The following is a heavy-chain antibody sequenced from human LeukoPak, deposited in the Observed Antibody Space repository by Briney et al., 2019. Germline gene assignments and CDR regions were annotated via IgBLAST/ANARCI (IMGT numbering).Heavy chain of an antibody. V-gene: IGHV4-61*02. CDR3: ARDSGSQNY. CDR1: GGFISSGRYY. J-gene: IGHJ4*02. CDR2: IYTSGST. D-gene: IGHD1-26*01. Sequence: PSETLSLTCTVSGGFISSGRYYWSWIRQPAGKGLEWIGRIYTSGSTNYSPSLRSRVTMSVDTSKNQFSLKLSSVTAADTAVYYCARDSGSQNYWGQGTLVTVSS.